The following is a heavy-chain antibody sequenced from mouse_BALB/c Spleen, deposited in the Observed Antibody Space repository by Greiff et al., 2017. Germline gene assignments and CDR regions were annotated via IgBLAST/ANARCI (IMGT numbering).Heavy chain of an antibody. D-gene: IGHD2-2*01. J-gene: IGHJ3*01. CDR2: ISDGGSYT. CDR1: GFTFSDYY. V-gene: IGHV5-4*02. CDR3: ARDLVDSFAY. Sequence: DVKLVESGGGLVKPGGSLKLSCAASGFTFSDYYMYWVRQTPEKRLEWVATISDGGSYTYYPDSVKGRFTISRDNAKNNLYLQMSSLKSEDTAMYYCARDLVDSFAYWGQGTLVTVSA.